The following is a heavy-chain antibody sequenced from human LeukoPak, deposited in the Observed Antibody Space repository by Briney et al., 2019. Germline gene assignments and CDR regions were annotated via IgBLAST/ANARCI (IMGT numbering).Heavy chain of an antibody. CDR3: ARGYDSSGYYYGVANY. V-gene: IGHV3-11*04. CDR1: GFTFSDYY. Sequence: GGSLRLTCAASGFTFSDYYMSWIRQAPVKGLEWVSDISSSGSSIYYADSVKGRFTISRDNAKKSLYLQMNSLRAEDTAVYYCARGYDSSGYYYGVANYWGQGTLVTVSS. CDR2: ISSSGSSI. J-gene: IGHJ4*02. D-gene: IGHD3-22*01.